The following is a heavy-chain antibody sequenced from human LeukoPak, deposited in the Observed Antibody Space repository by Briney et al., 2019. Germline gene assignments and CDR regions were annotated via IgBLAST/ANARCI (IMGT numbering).Heavy chain of an antibody. CDR2: IWFDGSKQ. Sequence: PGRSLRLSCAASGFTFSSYGMHWVRQAPGKGLEWVAVIWFDGSKQYYADSVKGRFTISRDNSKNTLSLQMNSLRAEDTAVYYCARFYGDYQAFDIWGQGTLVTVSS. CDR3: ARFYGDYQAFDI. V-gene: IGHV3-33*08. CDR1: GFTFSSYG. J-gene: IGHJ3*02. D-gene: IGHD4-17*01.